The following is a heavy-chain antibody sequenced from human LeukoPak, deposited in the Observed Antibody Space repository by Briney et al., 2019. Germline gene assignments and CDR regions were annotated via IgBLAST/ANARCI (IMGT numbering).Heavy chain of an antibody. V-gene: IGHV4-59*01. D-gene: IGHD3-10*01. CDR1: GGSISSYY. CDR3: ARIWFGESGGAFDI. J-gene: IGHJ3*02. Sequence: PSETLSLTCTVSGGSISSYYWSWIRQPPGKGLEWIGYIFYSGSTNYNPSLKSRVTISLYTFENQFSLRLSSVTAADTAVYFCARIWFGESGGAFDIWGQGTLVTVSS. CDR2: IFYSGST.